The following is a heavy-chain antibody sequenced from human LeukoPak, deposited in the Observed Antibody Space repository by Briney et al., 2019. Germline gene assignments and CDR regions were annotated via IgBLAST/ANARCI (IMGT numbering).Heavy chain of an antibody. Sequence: ASVKVSCKASGYTFTGYYMHWVRQAPGQGLEWMGWINPNSGGTNYAQKFQGRVTMTRDTSISTAYMELSRLRSDDTAVYYCARVTRTTVTTPGYWGQGTLVTVSS. J-gene: IGHJ4*02. CDR3: ARVTRTTVTTPGY. CDR2: INPNSGGT. V-gene: IGHV1-2*02. CDR1: GYTFTGYY. D-gene: IGHD4-11*01.